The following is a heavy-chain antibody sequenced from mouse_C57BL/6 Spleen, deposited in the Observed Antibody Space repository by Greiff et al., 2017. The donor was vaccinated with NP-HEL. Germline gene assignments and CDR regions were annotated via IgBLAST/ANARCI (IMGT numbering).Heavy chain of an antibody. J-gene: IGHJ1*03. Sequence: EVKLQESGGGLVQPGGSLKLSCAASGIDFSRYWMSWVRRAPGKGLEWIGEINPDSSTINYAPSLKDKFIISRDNAKNTLYLQMSKVRSEDTALYYCARAYYGKSYWYFDVWGTGTTVTVSS. CDR1: GIDFSRYW. D-gene: IGHD1-1*01. CDR2: INPDSSTI. CDR3: ARAYYGKSYWYFDV. V-gene: IGHV4-1*01.